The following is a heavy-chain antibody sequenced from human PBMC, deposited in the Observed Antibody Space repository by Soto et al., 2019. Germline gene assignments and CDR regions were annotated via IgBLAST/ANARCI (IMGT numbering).Heavy chain of an antibody. D-gene: IGHD1-7*01. J-gene: IGHJ4*02. V-gene: IGHV1-18*01. CDR1: GYTFTDYG. CDR2: ISADNGKP. CDR3: ARADPEETTAYYFDY. Sequence: QVQLVQSGAEVKNPGASVKVSCKASGYTFTDYGITWVRQAPGQGLEWMGWISADNGKPYYAQKLQGRVTMTTDTSPSTAYMELRSLRSDDTAVYSCARADPEETTAYYFDYWGQGTLVTVSS.